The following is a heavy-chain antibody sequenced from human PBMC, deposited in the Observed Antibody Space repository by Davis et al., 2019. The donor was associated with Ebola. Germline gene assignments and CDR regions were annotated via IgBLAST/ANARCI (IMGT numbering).Heavy chain of an antibody. Sequence: GESLKISCAASGFTFSSYSMSWVRQAPGKGLEWVSAISASGGSTYYADSMKGRFTISRRNSKTTLYLQMKSLRAEDTAVYYCAKSGYTYAAPYYFDCWGQGTLVTVSS. CDR1: GFTFSSYS. CDR2: ISASGGST. V-gene: IGHV3-23*01. D-gene: IGHD5-18*01. CDR3: AKSGYTYAAPYYFDC. J-gene: IGHJ4*02.